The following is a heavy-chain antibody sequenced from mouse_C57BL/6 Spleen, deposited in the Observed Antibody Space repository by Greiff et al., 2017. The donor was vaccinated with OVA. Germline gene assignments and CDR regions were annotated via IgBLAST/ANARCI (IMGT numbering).Heavy chain of an antibody. V-gene: IGHV1-52*01. Sequence: QVQLQQPGAELVRPGSSVKLSCKASGYTFTSYWMHWVKQRPIQGLEWIGNIDPSDSETHYNQKFKDKATLTVDKSSSTAYMQLSSLTSEDSAVYYCARYDGYSYYYAMDYWGQGTSVTVSS. CDR2: IDPSDSET. D-gene: IGHD2-3*01. CDR3: ARYDGYSYYYAMDY. J-gene: IGHJ4*01. CDR1: GYTFTSYW.